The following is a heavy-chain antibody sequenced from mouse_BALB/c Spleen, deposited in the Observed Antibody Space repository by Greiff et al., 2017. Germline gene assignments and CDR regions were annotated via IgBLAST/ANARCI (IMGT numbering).Heavy chain of an antibody. Sequence: QVQLQQSGPELVKPGASVRISCKASGYTFTSYYIHWVKQRPGQGLEWIGWIYPGNVNTKYNEKFKGKATLTADKSSSTAYMQLSSLTSEDSAVYFCARGGGFYYYGSSYWYFDVWGAGTTVTVSS. CDR3: ARGGGFYYYGSSYWYFDV. CDR2: IYPGNVNT. V-gene: IGHV1S56*01. D-gene: IGHD1-1*01. J-gene: IGHJ1*01. CDR1: GYTFTSYY.